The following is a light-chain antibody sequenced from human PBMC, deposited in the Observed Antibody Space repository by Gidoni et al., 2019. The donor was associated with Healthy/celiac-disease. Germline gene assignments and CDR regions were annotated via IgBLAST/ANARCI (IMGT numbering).Light chain of an antibody. Sequence: DILLTQSLGPLSLSPGARATPSCRASQSVSSSYLAWYQQKPGQAPRLRIYGASSRATGIPDRFRGSGSGTDFTLTISRLEPEDFAVYYCQQYGSSPTWTFGQGTKVEIK. J-gene: IGKJ1*01. CDR1: QSVSSSY. V-gene: IGKV3-20*01. CDR3: QQYGSSPTWT. CDR2: GAS.